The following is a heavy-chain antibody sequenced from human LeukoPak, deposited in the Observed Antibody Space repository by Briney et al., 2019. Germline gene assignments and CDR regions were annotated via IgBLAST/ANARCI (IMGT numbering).Heavy chain of an antibody. Sequence: GGSLRLSCAASGFTFTGSAMSWVRQAPGKGLEWVSVISGSGHTTYYADSVKGRFTISRDNSKNTLYLQKNSLRAEDTAVYYCARAPKNAHFDYWGQGTLVTVSS. CDR2: ISGSGHTT. D-gene: IGHD2/OR15-2a*01. CDR3: ARAPKNAHFDY. J-gene: IGHJ4*02. V-gene: IGHV3-23*01. CDR1: GFTFTGSA.